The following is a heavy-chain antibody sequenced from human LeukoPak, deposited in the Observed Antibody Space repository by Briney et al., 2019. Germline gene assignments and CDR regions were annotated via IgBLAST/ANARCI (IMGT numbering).Heavy chain of an antibody. Sequence: GGSLRLSCAASGFTFSSYWMHWVRQAPGKGLVWVSGTNTDGSRTMYADSVKGRFTIARDNAKNTLYLQMNSLRAEDTAVYYCARDGIAAAGTGYYYYGMDVWGQGTTVTVSS. J-gene: IGHJ6*02. D-gene: IGHD6-13*01. CDR1: GFTFSSYW. V-gene: IGHV3-74*03. CDR2: TNTDGSRT. CDR3: ARDGIAAAGTGYYYYGMDV.